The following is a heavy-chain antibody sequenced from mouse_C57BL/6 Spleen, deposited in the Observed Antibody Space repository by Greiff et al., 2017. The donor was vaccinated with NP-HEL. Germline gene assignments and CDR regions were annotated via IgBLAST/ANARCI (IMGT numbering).Heavy chain of an antibody. CDR1: GYTFTSYW. D-gene: IGHD2-4*01. V-gene: IGHV1-55*01. Sequence: QVQLQQPGAELVKPGASVKMSCKASGYTFTSYWITWVKQRPGQGLEWIGDIYPGSGSTNYNEKFKSNATLTIDKSSSTSYMQLSSLTSEDSAVYYCAKTYYDYDGYYAMDYWGQGTSVTVSS. CDR2: IYPGSGST. CDR3: AKTYYDYDGYYAMDY. J-gene: IGHJ4*01.